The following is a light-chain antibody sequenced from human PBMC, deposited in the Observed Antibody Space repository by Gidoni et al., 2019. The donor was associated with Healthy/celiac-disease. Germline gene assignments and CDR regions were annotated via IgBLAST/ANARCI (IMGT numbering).Light chain of an antibody. CDR2: GAS. CDR1: QDISNY. J-gene: IGKJ5*01. V-gene: IGKV1-33*01. Sequence: DIQMTQSPSSLSASVGDRVTITCQASQDISNYLNWYQQKPGKAPNLLIYGASNLETGVPSRFSGSGSGTDFTFTISSLQPEDIATYYCQQYDNLPLFXQXTRLXIK. CDR3: QQYDNLPL.